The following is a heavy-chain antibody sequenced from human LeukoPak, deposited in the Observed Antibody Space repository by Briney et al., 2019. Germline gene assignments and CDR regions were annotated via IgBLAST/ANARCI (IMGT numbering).Heavy chain of an antibody. CDR1: GFTFSSFW. CDR2: IKQDGSEK. J-gene: IGHJ3*02. CDR3: ARDQNYDFWSGNYAFDI. Sequence: GGSLRLSCAASGFTFSSFWMTWARQAPGKGLEWVANIKQDGSEKYYVESVKGRFTISRDNAKNSLYLQMNSLRAEDTAVYYCARDQNYDFWSGNYAFDIWGQGTMVTVSS. D-gene: IGHD3-3*01. V-gene: IGHV3-7*01.